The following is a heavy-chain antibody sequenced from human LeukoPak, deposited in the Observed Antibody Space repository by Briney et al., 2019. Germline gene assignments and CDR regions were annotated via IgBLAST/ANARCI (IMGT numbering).Heavy chain of an antibody. CDR1: GFTFSSYG. J-gene: IGHJ6*02. V-gene: IGHV3-30*18. CDR3: AKDHCSSTSCYYYYYGMDV. D-gene: IGHD2-2*01. Sequence: GGSLRLSCAASGFTFSSYGMHWVRQAPGKGLEGVAVISYDGSNKYYADSVKGRFTISRDNSKNTLYLQMNSLRAEDTAVYYCAKDHCSSTSCYYYYYGMDVWGQGTTVTVSS. CDR2: ISYDGSNK.